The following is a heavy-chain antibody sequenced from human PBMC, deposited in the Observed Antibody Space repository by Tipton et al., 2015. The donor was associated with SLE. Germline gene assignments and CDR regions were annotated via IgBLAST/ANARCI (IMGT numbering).Heavy chain of an antibody. D-gene: IGHD5-12*01. CDR1: GFTFSSYS. CDR3: ARDLGSGYENYGMDV. Sequence: SLRLSCAASGFTFSSYSMNWVRQAPGKGLEWVSYISSSSSTIYYADSVKGRFTISRDNAKNSLYLQMNSLRAEDTAVYYCARDLGSGYENYGMDVWGQGTTVTVSS. J-gene: IGHJ6*02. V-gene: IGHV3-48*01. CDR2: ISSSSSTI.